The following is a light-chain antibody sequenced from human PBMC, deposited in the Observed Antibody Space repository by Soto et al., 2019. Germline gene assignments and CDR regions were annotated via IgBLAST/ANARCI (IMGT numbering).Light chain of an antibody. CDR2: RAS. Sequence: IVMAQFPATLSVSPGERGTLSCRAGQTIYSNVAWYQQRPGQAPRLLIYRASTRATGVPARFSGSGSGTEFTLTISSLQSEDFAVYYCQQYNNWPPLTFGGGTKVDI. J-gene: IGKJ4*01. CDR3: QQYNNWPPLT. V-gene: IGKV3-15*01. CDR1: QTIYSN.